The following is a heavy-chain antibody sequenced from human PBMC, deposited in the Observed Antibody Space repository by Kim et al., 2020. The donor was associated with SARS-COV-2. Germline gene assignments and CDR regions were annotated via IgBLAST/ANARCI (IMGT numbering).Heavy chain of an antibody. D-gene: IGHD3-3*01. CDR3: AKTAGAEYDFWSGYYTGDYYYYGMDV. CDR2: ISYDGSNK. Sequence: GGSLRLSCAASGFTFSSYGMHWVRQAPGKGLEWVAVISYDGSNKYYADSVKGRFTISRDNSKNTLYLQMNSLRAEDTAVYYCAKTAGAEYDFWSGYYTGDYYYYGMDVWGQGTTVTVSS. J-gene: IGHJ6*02. V-gene: IGHV3-30*18. CDR1: GFTFSSYG.